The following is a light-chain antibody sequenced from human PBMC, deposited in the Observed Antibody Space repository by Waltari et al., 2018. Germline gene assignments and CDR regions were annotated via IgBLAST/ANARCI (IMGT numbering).Light chain of an antibody. V-gene: IGLV2-23*02. CDR2: EVS. Sequence: QSALTQPASVSGSPGQSITISCTGTSSDVGSYKFVSWYQQHPGKAPNLMIHEVSKRPAGVSNRFSGSKSGNTASLTISGLQAEDEADYYCCSYAGSSTLVVFGGGTKLTVL. CDR1: SSDVGSYKF. CDR3: CSYAGSSTLVV. J-gene: IGLJ2*01.